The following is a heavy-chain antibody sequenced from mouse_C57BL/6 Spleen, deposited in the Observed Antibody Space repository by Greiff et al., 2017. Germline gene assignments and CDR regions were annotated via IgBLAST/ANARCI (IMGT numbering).Heavy chain of an antibody. V-gene: IGHV5-6*01. CDR3: ARRDYYWFAY. D-gene: IGHD1-1*01. CDR2: ISSGGSYT. CDR1: GFTFSSYG. J-gene: IGHJ3*01. Sequence: EVQLQESGGDLVKPGGSLKLSCAASGFTFSSYGMSWVRQTPDKRLEWVATISSGGSYTYYPDSVKGRFTISRDNAKNTLYLQMSSLKSEDTAMYYCARRDYYWFAYWGQGTLVTVSA.